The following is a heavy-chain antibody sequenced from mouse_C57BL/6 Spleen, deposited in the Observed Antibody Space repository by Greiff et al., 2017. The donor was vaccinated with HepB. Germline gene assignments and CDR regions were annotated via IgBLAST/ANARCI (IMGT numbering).Heavy chain of an antibody. J-gene: IGHJ4*01. CDR2: INPSNGGT. CDR3: ARERQRRRYAMDY. CDR1: GYTFTSYW. V-gene: IGHV1-53*01. D-gene: IGHD3-2*02. Sequence: QVQLQQPGTELVKPGASVKLSCKASGYTFTSYWMHWVKQRPGQGLEWIGNINPSNGGTNYNEKFKSKATLTVDKSSSTAYMQLSSLTSEDSAVYYGARERQRRRYAMDYWGQGTSVTVSS.